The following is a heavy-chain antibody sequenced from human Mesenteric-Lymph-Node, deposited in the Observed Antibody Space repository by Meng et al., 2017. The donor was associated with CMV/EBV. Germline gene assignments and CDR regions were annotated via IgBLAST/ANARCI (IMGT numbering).Heavy chain of an antibody. CDR3: ARDTLTYSYGPGWIDP. CDR1: GGSISSSWHY. Sequence: QLPLQESGPRPVKPSETLSLKCTVSGGSISSSWHYWGWIRQPPGKGLEWIGSIFYSGSAHYNPALESRVTISIDKSKNEFFLNLGSVTAADTAMYFCARDTLTYSYGPGWIDPWGQGTLVTVSS. V-gene: IGHV4-39*02. D-gene: IGHD3-10*01. J-gene: IGHJ5*02. CDR2: IFYSGSA.